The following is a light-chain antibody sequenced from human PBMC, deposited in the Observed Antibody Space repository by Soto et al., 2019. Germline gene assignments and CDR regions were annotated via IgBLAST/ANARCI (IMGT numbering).Light chain of an antibody. J-gene: IGLJ2*01. CDR1: SSNIGAGYD. V-gene: IGLV1-40*01. Sequence: QSVLTQPPSVSGAPGQRVTISCTGSSSNIGAGYDVHWYQQLPGTAPKLLIYGNSTRTSGVPDRFSGSKSCTSASLAITGLQAEDEYDYYCQSYDSSRSVVFGGGTKLTVL. CDR3: QSYDSSRSVV. CDR2: GNS.